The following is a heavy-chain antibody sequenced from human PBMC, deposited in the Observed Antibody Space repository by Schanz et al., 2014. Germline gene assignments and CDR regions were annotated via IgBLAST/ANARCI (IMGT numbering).Heavy chain of an antibody. CDR2: ISSSYNYI. V-gene: IGHV3-21*04. Sequence: EVQLVESGGGLVKPGGSLRLSCAASGFTFSTYNMNWVRQTPGKGLEWVSSISSSYNYIYSADSVKGRFIISRDSSKNTLFLQMNSLRAEDTAVYFCARDGGRDGYNLAFDVWGQGTLVTVSS. D-gene: IGHD5-12*01. CDR1: GFTFSTYN. J-gene: IGHJ3*01. CDR3: ARDGGRDGYNLAFDV.